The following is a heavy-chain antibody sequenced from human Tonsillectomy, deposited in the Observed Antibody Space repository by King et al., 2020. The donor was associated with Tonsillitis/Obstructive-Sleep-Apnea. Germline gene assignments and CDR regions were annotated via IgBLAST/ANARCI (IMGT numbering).Heavy chain of an antibody. V-gene: IGHV3-48*02. CDR1: GFTFSSYS. Sequence: VQLVESGGGLVQPGGSLRLSCAASGFTFSSYSMNWVRQAPGKGLEWLSYISSSSSTIYYADSVKGRFTISRDNAKNSLYLQMNSLRDEDTAVYYCARDQGGLSSYGYHDAFDIWGHGTMVTVSS. J-gene: IGHJ3*02. CDR3: ARDQGGLSSYGYHDAFDI. CDR2: ISSSSSTI. D-gene: IGHD5-18*01.